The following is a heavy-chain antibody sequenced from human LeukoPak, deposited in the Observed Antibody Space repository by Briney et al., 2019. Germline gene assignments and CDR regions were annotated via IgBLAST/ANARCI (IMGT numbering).Heavy chain of an antibody. CDR3: ARVYSSGWSY. CDR2: ISSSGSNI. V-gene: IGHV3-48*03. CDR1: GFIFSAYE. Sequence: GGSLRLSCAASGFIFSAYEMNWVRQAPGKGLEWVSYISSSGSNIYYADSVKGRFTISRDNAKKSLYLQMNSLRAEDTAVYYCARVYSSGWSYWGQGTLVTVSS. J-gene: IGHJ4*02. D-gene: IGHD6-19*01.